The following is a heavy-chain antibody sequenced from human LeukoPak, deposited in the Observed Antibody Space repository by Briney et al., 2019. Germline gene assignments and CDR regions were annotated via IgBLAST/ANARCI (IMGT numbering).Heavy chain of an antibody. J-gene: IGHJ6*03. CDR1: GFTVSSNY. V-gene: IGHV3-53*01. CDR3: ARSPIRALDDYYHTDV. Sequence: GGSLRLSCAACGFTVSSNYMSWLRQAPGKGLEWVSVIYSGGSTYYADSVKGRFTISRDNSKNTLYLQMNNLRAEATAVYYCARSPIRALDDYYHTDVWGKGTTVTVSS. D-gene: IGHD6-6*01. CDR2: IYSGGST.